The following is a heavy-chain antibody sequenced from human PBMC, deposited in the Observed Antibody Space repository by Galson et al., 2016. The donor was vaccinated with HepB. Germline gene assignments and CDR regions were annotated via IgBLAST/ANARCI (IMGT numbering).Heavy chain of an antibody. CDR3: AKRHEYCPAVGCSVDY. J-gene: IGHJ4*02. V-gene: IGHV3-30*18. CDR2: DSMDGRRK. D-gene: IGHD2/OR15-2a*01. CDR1: GFTFSNYG. Sequence: SLRLSCAASGFTFSNYGMHSVRQAPAKGLEWVAADSMDGRRKFYADSVKCRFTISRDNSNNMLSLQMSSLRADDTAVYYCAKRHEYCPAVGCSVDYWGQGTLVSVSS.